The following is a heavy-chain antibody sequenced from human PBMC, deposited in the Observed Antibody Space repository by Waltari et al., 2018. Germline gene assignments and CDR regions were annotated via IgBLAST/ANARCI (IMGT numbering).Heavy chain of an antibody. CDR1: GFTFSSYS. D-gene: IGHD1-1*01. CDR3: ARPMGNWNDGGMDV. J-gene: IGHJ6*02. CDR2: ISSSSSTI. V-gene: IGHV3-48*01. Sequence: EVQLVESGGGLVQPGGSLRLSCAASGFTFSSYSMNWVRQAPGKGLEWVSYISSSSSTIYYADSVKGRFTISRDNAKNSLYLQMNSLRAEDTAVYYCARPMGNWNDGGMDVWGQGTTVTVSS.